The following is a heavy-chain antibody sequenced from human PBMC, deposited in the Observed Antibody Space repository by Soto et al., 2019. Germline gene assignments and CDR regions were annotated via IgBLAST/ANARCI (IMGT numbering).Heavy chain of an antibody. CDR3: AKVSRKGSAIDFDY. Sequence: QVQLVQSGAELKKPGASVKVSCKASGYTFSNYDMNWVRQATGQGPEWIGWVNPNNGDTGYAQKFQGRVTLTTDISTTTAYMGLTGLRSEDTASYYCAKVSRKGSAIDFDYWGQGTLITVSS. J-gene: IGHJ4*02. CDR1: GYTFSNYD. V-gene: IGHV1-8*01. CDR2: VNPNNGDT. D-gene: IGHD3-10*01.